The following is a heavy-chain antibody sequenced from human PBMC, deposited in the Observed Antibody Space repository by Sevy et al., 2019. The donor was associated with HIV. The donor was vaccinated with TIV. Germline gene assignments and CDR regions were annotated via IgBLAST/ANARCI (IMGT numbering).Heavy chain of an antibody. CDR2: INTDGSST. V-gene: IGHV3-74*01. J-gene: IGHJ3*02. CDR3: ARDGAGEFDI. D-gene: IGHD3-10*01. CDR1: GFTFSNYW. Sequence: GSLRLSCAASGFTFSNYWMNWVRQAPGKGLVWVSHINTDGSSTRYADSVKGRFTISRDNAENMLYLQMNSLRAEDTAVYYCARDGAGEFDIWGQGTMVTVSS.